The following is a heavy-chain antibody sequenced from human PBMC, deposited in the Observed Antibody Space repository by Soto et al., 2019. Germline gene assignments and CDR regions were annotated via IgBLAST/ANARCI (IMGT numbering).Heavy chain of an antibody. V-gene: IGHV3-15*07. J-gene: IGHJ4*02. CDR3: TTDTRWSVAGSPTQDY. D-gene: IGHD6-19*01. CDR2: IKTKTDGGTK. CDR1: RFTFSNAW. Sequence: EVQLVESGGGLVKPGGSLRLSCAASRFTFSNAWMHWVRQAPGRGLEWVGRIKTKTDGGTKDYTAPVKGRFTISRDDSKNTLYLQMNSLRTEDTAVYYCTTDTRWSVAGSPTQDYWGQGTLVTVSS.